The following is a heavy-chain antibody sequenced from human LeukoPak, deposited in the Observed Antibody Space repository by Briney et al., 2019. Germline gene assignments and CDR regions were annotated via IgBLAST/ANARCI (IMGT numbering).Heavy chain of an antibody. CDR1: GYTFTSYD. V-gene: IGHV1-8*01. Sequence: ASVKVSCKASGYTFTSYDINWVRQAAGQGLEWMGWMNPNSGNTGYAQKFQGRDTMTRNTSISTAYMELSSLRSEDTAVYYCARVTMVRGVHGYYFDYWGQGTLVTVSS. D-gene: IGHD3-10*01. CDR3: ARVTMVRGVHGYYFDY. J-gene: IGHJ4*02. CDR2: MNPNSGNT.